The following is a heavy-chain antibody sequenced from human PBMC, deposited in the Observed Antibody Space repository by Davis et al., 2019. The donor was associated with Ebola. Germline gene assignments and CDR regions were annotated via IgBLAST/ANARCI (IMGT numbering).Heavy chain of an antibody. Sequence: PGGLLRSPFPALGFTFSRYWMPWVRQAPGKGLVYVSRISSDGGITSYADSVKGRFTISRDHTKSTLYLQMNSLTAEDTAVYYCVRTTYGATEYWGQGTLVTVSS. J-gene: IGHJ4*02. D-gene: IGHD4-17*01. CDR1: GFTFSRYW. CDR2: ISSDGGIT. CDR3: VRTTYGATEY. V-gene: IGHV3-74*01.